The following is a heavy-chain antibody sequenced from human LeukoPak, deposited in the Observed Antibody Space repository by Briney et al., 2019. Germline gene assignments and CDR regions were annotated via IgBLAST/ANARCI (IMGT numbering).Heavy chain of an antibody. CDR3: AQTGGGSYLREYYFDY. CDR1: RGSINLYH. V-gene: IGHV4-59*08. J-gene: IGHJ4*02. Sequence: SETPALTRPVPRGSINLYHWSLSRPPPGKGLEWIGHIYYSGSTNYNPSLKSRVTISVDTSKNQFSLKLSSVTAADTAVYYCAQTGGGSYLREYYFDYWGQGTLVTVSS. D-gene: IGHD2-8*02. CDR2: IYYSGST.